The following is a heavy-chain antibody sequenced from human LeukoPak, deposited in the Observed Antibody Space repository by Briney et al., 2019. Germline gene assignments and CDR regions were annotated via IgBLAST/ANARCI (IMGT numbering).Heavy chain of an antibody. CDR2: ISAYNGNT. CDR3: ARGGHGITMVRGDFDY. CDR1: GYTFTSYG. J-gene: IGHJ4*02. Sequence: GASVKVSCKASGYTFTSYGISWVRQAPGQGLEWMGWISAYNGNTNYAQKIQGRVTMTTDTSTSTAYMELRSLRSDATAVYYCARGGHGITMVRGDFDYWGQGTLVTVSS. D-gene: IGHD3-10*01. V-gene: IGHV1-18*04.